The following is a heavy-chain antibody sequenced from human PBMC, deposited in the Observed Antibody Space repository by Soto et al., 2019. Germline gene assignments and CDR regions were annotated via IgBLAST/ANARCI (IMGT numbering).Heavy chain of an antibody. D-gene: IGHD1-26*01. Sequence: EVQLVESGGGLVQPGRSLRLSCAASGFTFDDYAMHWVRQAPGKGLEWVSGISWNSGSIGYADSVKGRFTISRDNAKNSLYLQMNSLRAEDTALYYCAKGGLYSGSFDAFDFWGQGTMVTVSS. J-gene: IGHJ3*01. CDR2: ISWNSGSI. CDR1: GFTFDDYA. CDR3: AKGGLYSGSFDAFDF. V-gene: IGHV3-9*01.